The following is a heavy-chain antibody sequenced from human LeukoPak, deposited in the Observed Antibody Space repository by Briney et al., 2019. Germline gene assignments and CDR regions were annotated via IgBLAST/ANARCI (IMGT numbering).Heavy chain of an antibody. Sequence: GGSLRLSCAASGFTFSSYWMSWVRQAPGKGLEWVANIKQDGSEKYYVDSVKGRFTISRDNAKNSLYLQMNSLRAEDTAVYYCARVRDRYSIRLYMDVWGKGTTVTISS. V-gene: IGHV3-7*01. CDR3: ARVRDRYSIRLYMDV. J-gene: IGHJ6*03. CDR2: IKQDGSEK. D-gene: IGHD6-13*01. CDR1: GFTFSSYW.